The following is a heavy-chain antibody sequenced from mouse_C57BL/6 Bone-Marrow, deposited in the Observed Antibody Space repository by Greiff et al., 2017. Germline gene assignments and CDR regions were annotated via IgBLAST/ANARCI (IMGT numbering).Heavy chain of an antibody. D-gene: IGHD1-1*01. V-gene: IGHV1-50*01. CDR1: GYTFTSYW. CDR2: IDPSDSYT. CDR3: AREGYGSSPWYFEV. Sequence: QVQLQQPGAELVKPGASVKLSCKASGYTFTSYWMQWVKQRPGQGLEWIGEIDPSDSYTNYNQKFKGKATLTVDTSSSTAYMQLSSLTSEDSAVDYCAREGYGSSPWYFEVWGTGTTVTVSS. J-gene: IGHJ1*03.